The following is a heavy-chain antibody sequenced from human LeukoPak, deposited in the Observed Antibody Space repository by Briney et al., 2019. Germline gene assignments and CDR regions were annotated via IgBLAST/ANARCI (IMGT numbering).Heavy chain of an antibody. CDR2: INQDGRVK. CDR3: ARDRDDGGFEN. V-gene: IGHV3-7*01. Sequence: GGSLRLSCAASGFTFSSYWMSWVRQAPERGLEWVANINQDGRVKQYVDSMKGRFTISRDNAKNSLYLQMNSLRAEDTAVYYCARDRDDGGFENWGQGTLVTVSS. CDR1: GFTFSSYW. D-gene: IGHD1-1*01. J-gene: IGHJ4*02.